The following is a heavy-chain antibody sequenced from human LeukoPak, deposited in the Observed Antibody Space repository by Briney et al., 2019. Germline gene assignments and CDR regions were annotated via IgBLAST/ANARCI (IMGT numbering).Heavy chain of an antibody. Sequence: SETLSLTCAVYGGSFSGYYWSWIRQPPGKGLEWIGEINHSGSTNYNPSLKSRVTISVDTSKNQFSLKLSSVTAADTAVYYCARGPHFGNCSGGSCYSSNWFDPWGQGTLVTVSS. V-gene: IGHV4-34*01. CDR2: INHSGST. CDR1: GGSFSGYY. J-gene: IGHJ5*02. D-gene: IGHD2-15*01. CDR3: ARGPHFGNCSGGSCYSSNWFDP.